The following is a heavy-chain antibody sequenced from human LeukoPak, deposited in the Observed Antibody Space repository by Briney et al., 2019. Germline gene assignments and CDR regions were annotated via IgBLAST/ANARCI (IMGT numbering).Heavy chain of an antibody. J-gene: IGHJ3*02. V-gene: IGHV6-1*01. Sequence: SQTLSLTCAISGDSVSSNSAAWNWIRQSPSRGLEWLGRTYYRSKWYNDYAVSVKSRITINPDTSKNQFSLQLNSVTPEDTAVYYCARVTYYYDSSGSGEAVGAFDIWGQGTMVTVSS. CDR2: TYYRSKWYN. CDR3: ARVTYYYDSSGSGEAVGAFDI. CDR1: GDSVSSNSAA. D-gene: IGHD3-22*01.